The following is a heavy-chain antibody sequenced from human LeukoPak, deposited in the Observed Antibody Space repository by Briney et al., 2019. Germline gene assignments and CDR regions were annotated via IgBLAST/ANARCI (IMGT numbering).Heavy chain of an antibody. V-gene: IGHV3-48*03. CDR1: GFTFSSYE. D-gene: IGHD5-18*01. J-gene: IGHJ4*02. CDR3: ANDLGWIQLNLG. Sequence: GGSLRLSCAASGFTFSSYEMNWVRQAPGKGLEWVSYISSSGSTIYYADSVKGRFTISRDNSKNTVYLQMNSLRAEDTAVYYCANDLGWIQLNLGRGQGTLVTVSS. CDR2: ISSSGSTI.